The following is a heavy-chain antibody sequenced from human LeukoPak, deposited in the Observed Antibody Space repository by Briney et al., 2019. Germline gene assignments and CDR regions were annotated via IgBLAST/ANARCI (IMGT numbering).Heavy chain of an antibody. V-gene: IGHV3-30*02. J-gene: IGHJ5*02. CDR1: GFTFSSYG. CDR3: ARGYPLLLWFGDTNWFDP. Sequence: PGGSLRLSCAASGFTFSSYGMHWVRQAPGKGLEWVAFIRYDGSNKYYADSVKGRFTISRDNSKNTLYLQMNSLRAEDTAVYYCARGYPLLLWFGDTNWFDPWGQGTLVTVSS. CDR2: IRYDGSNK. D-gene: IGHD3-10*01.